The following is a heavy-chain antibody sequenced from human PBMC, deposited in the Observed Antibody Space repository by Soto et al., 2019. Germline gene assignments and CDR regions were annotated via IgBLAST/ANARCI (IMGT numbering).Heavy chain of an antibody. V-gene: IGHV4-59*01. CDR3: ARVLEQQLAHFDY. CDR1: GGSISSYY. CDR2: IYYSGST. Sequence: SETLSLTCTVSGGSISSYYWSWIRQPPGKGLEWIGYIYYSGSTNYNPSLKSRVTISVDTSKNQFSLKLSSVTAADTAVYYCARVLEQQLAHFDYWGQGTLVTVSS. J-gene: IGHJ4*02. D-gene: IGHD6-13*01.